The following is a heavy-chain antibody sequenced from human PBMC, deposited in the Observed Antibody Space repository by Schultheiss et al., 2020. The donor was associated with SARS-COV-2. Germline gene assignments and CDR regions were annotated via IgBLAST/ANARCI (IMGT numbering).Heavy chain of an antibody. V-gene: IGHV1-18*01. CDR2: ISAYNGNT. J-gene: IGHJ6*02. CDR1: GYTFTSYG. D-gene: IGHD3-22*01. Sequence: ASVKVSCKASGYTFTSYGISWVRQAPGQGLEWMGWISAYNGNTNYAQKLQGRVTMTRNTSISTAYMELSSLRSEDTAVYYCARGFYDSSGPSTSHYYYYGMDVWGQGTTVTVSS. CDR3: ARGFYDSSGPSTSHYYYYGMDV.